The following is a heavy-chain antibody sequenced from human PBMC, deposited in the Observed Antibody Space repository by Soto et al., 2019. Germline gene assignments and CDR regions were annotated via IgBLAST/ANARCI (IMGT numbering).Heavy chain of an antibody. CDR3: ARMVRGSNIDYYHYIVV. J-gene: IGHJ6*03. Sequence: GAPGKGSSEELCCSITHTGIISGRPAPGRRFEWMGWISANSGDTNYAQKLQGRVTVTTDTSTSTAYLELRSLRSEDTAVYYCARMVRGSNIDYYHYIVVWGKGTTVTVSS. CDR2: ISANSGDT. D-gene: IGHD3-10*01. CDR1: CCSITHTG. V-gene: IGHV1-18*04.